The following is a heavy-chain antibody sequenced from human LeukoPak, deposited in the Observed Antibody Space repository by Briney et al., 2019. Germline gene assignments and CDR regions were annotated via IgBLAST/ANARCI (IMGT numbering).Heavy chain of an antibody. V-gene: IGHV4-4*07. CDR2: IYTSGST. CDR3: AREGSITMVRGVIVLHNWFDP. D-gene: IGHD3-10*01. J-gene: IGHJ5*02. Sequence: SETLSLTCTVSGGPISSYYWSWIRQPAGKGLERIGRIYTSGSTNYNPSLKSRVTMSVDTSKNQFSLKLSSVTAADAAVYYCAREGSITMVRGVIVLHNWFDPWGQGTLVTVSS. CDR1: GGPISSYY.